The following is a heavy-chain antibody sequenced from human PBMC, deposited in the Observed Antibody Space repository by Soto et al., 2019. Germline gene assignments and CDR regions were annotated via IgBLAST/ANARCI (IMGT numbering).Heavy chain of an antibody. Sequence: SETLSLTCTVSGGSISSYYWSWIRQPPGKGLEWIGYIYYSGSTNYNPSLKSRVTISVDTSKNQFSLKLSSVAAADTAVYYCARDRWGSSSSSFYYWGQGTLVTVS. CDR1: GGSISSYY. CDR3: ARDRWGSSSSSFYY. J-gene: IGHJ4*02. CDR2: IYYSGST. V-gene: IGHV4-59*01. D-gene: IGHD6-6*01.